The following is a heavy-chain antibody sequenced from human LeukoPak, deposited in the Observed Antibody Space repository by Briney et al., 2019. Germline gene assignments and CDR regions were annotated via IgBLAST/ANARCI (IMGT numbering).Heavy chain of an antibody. CDR3: AVGGYYYGSGNYVDH. Sequence: GASVKVSCKASGYTFTSYGISWVRQAPGQGLEWMGWISAYNGNTNYAQKLQGRVTMTTDTSTSTAYMELRSLRSDDTAVYYCAVGGYYYGSGNYVDHWGQGTLVTVSS. D-gene: IGHD3-10*01. V-gene: IGHV1-18*01. CDR1: GYTFTSYG. CDR2: ISAYNGNT. J-gene: IGHJ4*02.